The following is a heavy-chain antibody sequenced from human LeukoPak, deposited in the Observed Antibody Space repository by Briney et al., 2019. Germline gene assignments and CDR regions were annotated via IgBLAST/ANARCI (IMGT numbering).Heavy chain of an antibody. V-gene: IGHV3-21*01. D-gene: IGHD3-22*01. CDR2: ISSSSYI. J-gene: IGHJ4*02. Sequence: GGSLRLSCAASGFTFRSYSMNWVRQAPGKGLEWVSSISSSSYIYYADSVKGRFTISRDNAKNSLYLQMNSLRAEDTAVYYCARGAQGYYYDSSGPIDYWGQGTLVTVSS. CDR1: GFTFRSYS. CDR3: ARGAQGYYYDSSGPIDY.